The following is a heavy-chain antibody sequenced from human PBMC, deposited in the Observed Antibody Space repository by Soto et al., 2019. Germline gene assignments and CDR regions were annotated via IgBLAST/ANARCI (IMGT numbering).Heavy chain of an antibody. Sequence: QVKLVESGEGVVRPGRSLRLSGAASGFTFDNYGMHWVRQAPGKGLEWVVVVSFDGRNTDYADSVKGRFTISRDNSKNTVYLQMTSLRAEDTAVYYCVKQSGPGIYYKVGSGAHFDHWGQGTLVTVSS. V-gene: IGHV3-30*18. CDR1: GFTFDNYG. D-gene: IGHD3-10*01. CDR3: VKQSGPGIYYKVGSGAHFDH. CDR2: VSFDGRNT. J-gene: IGHJ4*02.